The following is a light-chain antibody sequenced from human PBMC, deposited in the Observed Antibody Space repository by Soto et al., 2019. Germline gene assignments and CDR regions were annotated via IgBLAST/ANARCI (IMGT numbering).Light chain of an antibody. J-gene: IGLJ2*01. CDR1: SSDVGGYNY. CDR2: EVS. CDR3: SSYTSSSPRV. V-gene: IGLV2-14*01. Sequence: QSALTRPASVSGSPGQSITISCTGTSSDVGGYNYVSWYQQHPGKAPKLMIYEVSNRPSGVSNRFSGSKSGNTASLTISGLQAEDEADYYCSSYTSSSPRVFGGGTKLTVL.